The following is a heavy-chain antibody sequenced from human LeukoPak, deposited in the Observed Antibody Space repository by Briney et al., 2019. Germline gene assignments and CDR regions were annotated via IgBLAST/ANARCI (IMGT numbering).Heavy chain of an antibody. J-gene: IGHJ5*02. V-gene: IGHV4-38-2*02. CDR3: ARWTTYNWFDP. D-gene: IGHD4-17*01. CDR1: GYSISSGYY. CDR2: IYHSGST. Sequence: PSETLSLTCTVSGYSISSGYYWGWIRQPPGKGLEWIGSIYHSGSTYYNPSLKSRVTISVDTSKNQFSLKLSSVTAADTAVYYCARWTTYNWFDPWGQGTLVTVSS.